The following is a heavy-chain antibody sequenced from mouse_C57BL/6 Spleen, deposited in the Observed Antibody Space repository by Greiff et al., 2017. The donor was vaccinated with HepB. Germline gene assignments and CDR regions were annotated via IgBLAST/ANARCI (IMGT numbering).Heavy chain of an antibody. D-gene: IGHD2-4*01. Sequence: EVKVVESGGGLVKPGGSLKLSCAASGFTFSSYTMSWVRQTPEKRLEWVATISGGGGNTYYPDSVKGRFTISRDNAKNTLYLQMSSLRSEDTALYYCARPFYDYDVRYAMDYWGQGTSVTVSS. V-gene: IGHV5-9*01. CDR3: ARPFYDYDVRYAMDY. CDR1: GFTFSSYT. J-gene: IGHJ4*01. CDR2: ISGGGGNT.